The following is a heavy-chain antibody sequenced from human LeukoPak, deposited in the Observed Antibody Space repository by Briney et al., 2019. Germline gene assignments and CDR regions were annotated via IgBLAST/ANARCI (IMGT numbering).Heavy chain of an antibody. J-gene: IGHJ5*02. V-gene: IGHV4-61*01. Sequence: SETLSLTCTVSGGSVSSGSYYWSWIRQPPGKGLEWIGYIYYSGSTNYNPSLKSRVTISVDTSKNQFSLKLSPVTAADTAVYYCARDPVYGGKGLGPWGQGTLVTVSS. CDR3: ARDPVYGGKGLGP. CDR2: IYYSGST. CDR1: GGSVSSGSYY. D-gene: IGHD4-23*01.